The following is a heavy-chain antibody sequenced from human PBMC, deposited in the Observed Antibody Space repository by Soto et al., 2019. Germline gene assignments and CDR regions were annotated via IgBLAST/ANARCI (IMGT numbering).Heavy chain of an antibody. CDR3: AALIVVVMYPDY. CDR2: ISYDGSNK. J-gene: IGHJ4*02. Sequence: XXSLSLSCAASEFTFSNYAMHWVLQAPGKGLEWVAVISYDGSNKYYADSVKGRFTISRDNSKNTLYLQMNSMRAEDTAVYYCAALIVVVMYPDYWGQGTLVTVSS. V-gene: IGHV3-30*04. CDR1: EFTFSNYA. D-gene: IGHD3-22*01.